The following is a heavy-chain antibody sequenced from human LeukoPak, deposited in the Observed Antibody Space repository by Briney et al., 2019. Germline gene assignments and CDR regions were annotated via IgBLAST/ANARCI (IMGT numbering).Heavy chain of an antibody. J-gene: IGHJ4*02. CDR2: MNSDGSST. Sequence: PGGSLRLSCAASGFTLSSYWMHWVRQAPGKGRVWVSRMNSDGSSTTYADSVKGRFTISRDNAKNALYLQMSSLRAEDTAVYHCAREAFNYGDHYFDYWGQGTLVTVSS. CDR3: AREAFNYGDHYFDY. D-gene: IGHD4-17*01. V-gene: IGHV3-74*01. CDR1: GFTLSSYW.